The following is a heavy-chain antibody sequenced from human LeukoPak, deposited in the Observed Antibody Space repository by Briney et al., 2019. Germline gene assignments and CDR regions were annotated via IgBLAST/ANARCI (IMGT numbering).Heavy chain of an antibody. CDR2: ISSNGGST. CDR1: GFTFSSYA. Sequence: PGGSLRLSCAASGFTFSSYAMHWVRQAPGKGLEYVSAISSNGGSTYYANSVKGRFTISRDNSKNTLYLQMGSLRAEDMAVYYCARDAYDSSGYVDYWGQGTLVTVSS. CDR3: ARDAYDSSGYVDY. J-gene: IGHJ4*02. D-gene: IGHD3-22*01. V-gene: IGHV3-64*01.